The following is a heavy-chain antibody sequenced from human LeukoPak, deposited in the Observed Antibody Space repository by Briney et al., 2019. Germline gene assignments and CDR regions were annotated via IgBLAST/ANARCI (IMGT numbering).Heavy chain of an antibody. CDR1: GGSISGHY. D-gene: IGHD6-13*01. CDR3: ARESAAAGTGWFDP. V-gene: IGHV4-59*11. Sequence: SETLSLTCTVSGGSISGHYWTWIRQPPGKGLEWIGYIYYSGSTNYNPSLKSRVTISVDTSKNQFSLKLRSVTAADTAVYYCARESAAAGTGWFDPWGQGTLVTVSS. CDR2: IYYSGST. J-gene: IGHJ5*02.